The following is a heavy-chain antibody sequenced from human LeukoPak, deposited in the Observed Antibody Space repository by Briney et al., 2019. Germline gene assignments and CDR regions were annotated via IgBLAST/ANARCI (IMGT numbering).Heavy chain of an antibody. D-gene: IGHD2-15*01. Sequence: GESLKISCKGSGYSFTSYWIGWVRQMPGKGLEWMGIIYPGDSDTRYSPSFQGPVTISADKSISTAYLQWSSLRASDTAMYYCARPGYCSGGSCYPVHFDYWGQGTLVTVSS. CDR1: GYSFTSYW. CDR2: IYPGDSDT. J-gene: IGHJ4*02. CDR3: ARPGYCSGGSCYPVHFDY. V-gene: IGHV5-51*01.